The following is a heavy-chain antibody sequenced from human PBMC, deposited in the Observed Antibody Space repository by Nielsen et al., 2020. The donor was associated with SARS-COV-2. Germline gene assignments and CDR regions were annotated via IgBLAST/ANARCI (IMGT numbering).Heavy chain of an antibody. CDR2: IGGGGGRT. Sequence: GGSLRLSCTASGFTFGDYAMIWVRQAPGKGLEWVSGIGGGGGRTNYADSVKGRFSISRDNSKNTLHLQMNSLRAEDTAIYYCVRSALYSSSSRWFDPWGQGTLVTVSS. D-gene: IGHD6-6*01. CDR3: VRSALYSSSSRWFDP. CDR1: GFTFGDYA. J-gene: IGHJ5*02. V-gene: IGHV3-23*01.